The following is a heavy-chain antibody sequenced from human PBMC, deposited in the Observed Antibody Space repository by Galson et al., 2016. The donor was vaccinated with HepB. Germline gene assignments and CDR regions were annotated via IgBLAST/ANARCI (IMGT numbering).Heavy chain of an antibody. Sequence: SVKVSCKASGYTFTDYYIHWVRQAPGQGLEWMAIINPGGGRTTYAQQLQGRLTVTRDSSTSTVHMELRSLTSEDTAVYYCARDRGSVYYFDYWGQGARVTVSA. CDR2: INPGGGRT. J-gene: IGHJ4*02. V-gene: IGHV1-46*04. CDR3: ARDRGSVYYFDY. D-gene: IGHD3-3*01. CDR1: GYTFTDYY.